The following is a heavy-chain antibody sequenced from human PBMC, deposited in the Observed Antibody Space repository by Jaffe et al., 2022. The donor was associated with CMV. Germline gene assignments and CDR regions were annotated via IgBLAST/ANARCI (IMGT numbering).Heavy chain of an antibody. CDR3: ARALGDSYGYVQQHPNNWFDP. CDR2: ISSSGSTI. CDR1: GFTFSSYE. V-gene: IGHV3-48*03. D-gene: IGHD5-18*01. Sequence: EVQLVESGGGLVQPGGSLRLSCAASGFTFSSYEMNWVRQAPGKGLEWVSYISSSGSTIYYADSVKGRFTISRDNAKNSLYLQMNSLRAEDTAVYYCARALGDSYGYVQQHPNNWFDPWGQGTLVTVSS. J-gene: IGHJ5*02.